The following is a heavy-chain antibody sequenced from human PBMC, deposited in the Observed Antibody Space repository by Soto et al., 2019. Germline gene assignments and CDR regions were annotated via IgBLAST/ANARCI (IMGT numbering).Heavy chain of an antibody. J-gene: IGHJ4*02. V-gene: IGHV3-30*18. D-gene: IGHD3-16*01. CDR2: ISYDGSNK. CDR1: GFTFSSYG. CDR3: AKDRLAGGFDY. Sequence: GSLRLSCAASGFTFSSYGMHWVRQAPGKGLEWVAVISYDGSNKYYADSVKGRFTISRDNSKNTLYLQMNSLRAEDTAVYYCAKDRLAGGFDYWGQGTLVTVSS.